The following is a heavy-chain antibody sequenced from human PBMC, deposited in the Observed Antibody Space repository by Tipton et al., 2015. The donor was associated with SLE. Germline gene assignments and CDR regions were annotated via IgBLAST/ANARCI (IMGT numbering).Heavy chain of an antibody. Sequence: GLVKPSETLSLTCTVSGGSLNNGRSYWGWVRQSPGKGLEWIGSLSYIGRTYYNPSLQSRLTLSMDTSKNQFSLKVTSVTAADTAVYFCARRRRDYSEYDQYYFDYWGQGTLVTVSS. V-gene: IGHV4-39*07. CDR2: LSYIGRT. J-gene: IGHJ4*02. CDR3: ARRRRDYSEYDQYYFDY. CDR1: GGSLNNGRSY. D-gene: IGHD5-12*01.